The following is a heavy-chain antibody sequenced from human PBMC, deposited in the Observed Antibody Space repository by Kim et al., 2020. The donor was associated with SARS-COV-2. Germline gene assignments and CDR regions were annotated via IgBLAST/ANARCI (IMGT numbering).Heavy chain of an antibody. Sequence: GGSLRLSCAASGFTFSSYWMSWVRQAPGKGLEWVANIKQDGSEKYYVDSVKGRFTISRDNAKNSLYLQMNSLRAEDTAVYYCARRGKYQLPSPWFDPWGQGTLVTVSS. CDR3: ARRGKYQLPSPWFDP. J-gene: IGHJ5*02. V-gene: IGHV3-7*01. CDR2: IKQDGSEK. D-gene: IGHD2-2*01. CDR1: GFTFSSYW.